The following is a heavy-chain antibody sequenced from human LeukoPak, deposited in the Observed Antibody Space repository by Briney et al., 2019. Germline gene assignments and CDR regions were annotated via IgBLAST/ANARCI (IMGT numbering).Heavy chain of an antibody. V-gene: IGHV4-59*01. J-gene: IGHJ6*02. Sequence: SETLSLTCTVSGGSISSYYWSWIRQPPGKGLELIGYIYHSGSTNYNPSLKNRVTISVDMSKNQFSLKLSSVSAADTAVYYCARMGKNWESGYAMDVWGQGTTVTVSS. CDR1: GGSISSYY. CDR3: ARMGKNWESGYAMDV. CDR2: IYHSGST. D-gene: IGHD7-27*01.